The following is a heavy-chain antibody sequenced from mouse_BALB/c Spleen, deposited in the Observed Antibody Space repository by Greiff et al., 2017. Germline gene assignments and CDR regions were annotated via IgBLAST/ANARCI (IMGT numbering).Heavy chain of an antibody. V-gene: IGHV1-7*01. CDR3: AKGSYYDYDGR. Sequence: VMLVESGAELAKPGASVKMSCKASGYTFTSYWMHWVKQRPGQGLEWIGYINPSTGYTEYNQKFKDKATLTADKSSSTAYMQLSSLTSEDSAVYYCAKGSYYDYDGRWGQGTTLTVSS. J-gene: IGHJ2*01. CDR2: INPSTGYT. D-gene: IGHD2-4*01. CDR1: GYTFTSYW.